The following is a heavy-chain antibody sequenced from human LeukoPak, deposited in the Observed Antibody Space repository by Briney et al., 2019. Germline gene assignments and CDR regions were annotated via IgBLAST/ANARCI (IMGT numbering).Heavy chain of an antibody. CDR1: GGSISSGGYY. CDR2: IYYSGST. J-gene: IGHJ5*02. CDR3: ARYCSSTNCYKGGFDP. D-gene: IGHD2-2*02. Sequence: SETLSLTCTVSGGSISSGGYYWRWIRQHPGRGLEWIGYIYYSGSTYSNPSLKSRVTISVDTSKNQFSLNLSSVTAADTAVYYCARYCSSTNCYKGGFDPWGQGTLVTVSS. V-gene: IGHV4-31*03.